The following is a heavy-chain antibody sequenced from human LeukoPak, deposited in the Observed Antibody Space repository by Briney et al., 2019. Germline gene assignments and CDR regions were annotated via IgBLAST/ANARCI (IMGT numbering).Heavy chain of an antibody. CDR2: INSDGSST. Sequence: GGSLRLSCAASGFTFSSYWMHWVRQAPGEGLVWVSRINSDGSSTSYADSVKGRFTISRDNAKNTLYLQMNSLRAEDTAVYYCVMGYYDTSGYLPFDYWGQGTLVTVSS. V-gene: IGHV3-74*01. CDR3: VMGYYDTSGYLPFDY. CDR1: GFTFSSYW. J-gene: IGHJ4*02. D-gene: IGHD3-22*01.